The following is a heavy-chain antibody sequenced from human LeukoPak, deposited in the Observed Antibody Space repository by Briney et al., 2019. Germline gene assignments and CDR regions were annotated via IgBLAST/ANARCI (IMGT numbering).Heavy chain of an antibody. J-gene: IGHJ4*02. V-gene: IGHV4-59*12. Sequence: PSETLSLTCTVSGGSISSYYWSWIRQPPGKGLEWIGYIYYSGGTYYNPSLKSRVTISVDTSKNQFSLKLSSVTAADTAVYYCARDDHSSGWYYGFDYWGQGTLVTVSS. CDR1: GGSISSYY. CDR3: ARDDHSSGWYYGFDY. D-gene: IGHD6-19*01. CDR2: IYYSGGT.